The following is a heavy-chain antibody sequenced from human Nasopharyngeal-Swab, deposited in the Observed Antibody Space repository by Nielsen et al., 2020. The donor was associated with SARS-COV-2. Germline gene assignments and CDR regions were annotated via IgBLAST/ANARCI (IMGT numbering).Heavy chain of an antibody. CDR3: ARAIGSGSSY. D-gene: IGHD3-10*01. CDR1: GFTFSNAW. CDR2: IKSKTDGGTT. Sequence: GESLKISCAASGFTFSNAWMSWVRQAPGKGLEWVGRIKSKTDGGTTDYAAPVKGRFTISRDNAKNSLYLQMNSLGAEDTAVYYCARAIGSGSSYWGQGTLVTVSS. J-gene: IGHJ4*02. V-gene: IGHV3-15*01.